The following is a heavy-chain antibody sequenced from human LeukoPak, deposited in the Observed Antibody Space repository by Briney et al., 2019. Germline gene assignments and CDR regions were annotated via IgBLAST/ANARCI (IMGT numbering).Heavy chain of an antibody. CDR3: ARLTLGYCSGGSCSYFDY. D-gene: IGHD2-15*01. V-gene: IGHV4-39*01. CDR1: GGSISSSSYY. CDR2: IYYSGST. Sequence: SETLSLTCTVSGGSISSSSYYWGWIRQPPGKGLEWIGSIYYSGSTYYNPSLKSLVTISVDTSKNQFSLKLSSVTAADTAVYYCARLTLGYCSGGSCSYFDYWGQGTLVTVSS. J-gene: IGHJ4*02.